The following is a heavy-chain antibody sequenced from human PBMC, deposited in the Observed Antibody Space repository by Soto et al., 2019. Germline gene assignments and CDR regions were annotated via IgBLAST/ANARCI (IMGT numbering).Heavy chain of an antibody. Sequence: PGGSLRLSGAASGFTFSDYYMSWIRQAPGKGLEWVSYISSSGSTIYYADSVKGRFTISRDNAKNSLYLQMNSLRAEDTAVYYCARGEVVVAATRPYYYGMDVWGQGTTVTVSS. CDR3: ARGEVVVAATRPYYYGMDV. V-gene: IGHV3-11*01. CDR1: GFTFSDYY. CDR2: ISSSGSTI. J-gene: IGHJ6*02. D-gene: IGHD2-15*01.